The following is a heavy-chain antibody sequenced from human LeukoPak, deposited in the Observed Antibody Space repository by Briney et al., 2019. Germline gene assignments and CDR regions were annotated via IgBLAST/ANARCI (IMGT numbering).Heavy chain of an antibody. V-gene: IGHV3-21*01. J-gene: IGHJ5*02. CDR3: ARGEWFDP. CDR1: GFTLSSYS. CDR2: ITSSSSYI. Sequence: PGGSLRLSCAASGFTLSSYSMNWVRQAPGKGLEWVSSITSSSSYIYYADSVKGRFTISRDNTKDLLYLQMNSLRVEDTAVYYCARGEWFDPWGPGTLVTVSS.